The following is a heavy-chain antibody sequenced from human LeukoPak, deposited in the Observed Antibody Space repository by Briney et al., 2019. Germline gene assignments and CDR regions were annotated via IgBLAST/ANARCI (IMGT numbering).Heavy chain of an antibody. CDR1: GFIFTKFG. D-gene: IGHD4-17*01. V-gene: IGHV1-18*01. J-gene: IGHJ4*02. CDR3: APGHEYGLLDY. CDR2: ISTYNGNT. Sequence: GASVKVSCKASGFIFTKFGFSWVRQVPGQGLEWMGWISTYNGNTHYAQKFQGRVTMTTDTSTGTAYMELESLRSDDTAVYYCAPGHEYGLLDYWGQGTLVTVSS.